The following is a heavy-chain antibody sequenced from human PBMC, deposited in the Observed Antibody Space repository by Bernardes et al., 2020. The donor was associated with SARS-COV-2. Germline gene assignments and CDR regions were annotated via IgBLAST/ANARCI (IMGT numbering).Heavy chain of an antibody. CDR3: AILVRGGAFDA. Sequence: ASVKVSCKVSGSTLSFFSIHWVRQTPGQGLEWIGGYNPADGETRFAQNLQGRATMSEDTSTDTAYMELTSLKSEDTATYYCAILVRGGAFDAWGQGTKVTVSS. CDR2: YNPADGET. D-gene: IGHD3-3*01. V-gene: IGHV1-24*01. CDR1: GSTLSFFS. J-gene: IGHJ3*01.